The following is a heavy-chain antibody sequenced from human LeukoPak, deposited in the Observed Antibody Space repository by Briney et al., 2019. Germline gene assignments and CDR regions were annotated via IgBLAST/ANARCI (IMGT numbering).Heavy chain of an antibody. D-gene: IGHD3-22*01. CDR1: GYSISSGYY. CDR2: IYHSGST. V-gene: IGHV4-38-2*02. J-gene: IGHJ4*02. Sequence: SETLSLTCTVSGYSISSGYYWGWIRQPPGKGLEWIGSIYHSGSTYYNPSLKSRVTISVDTSKNQFSLKLSSVTAADTAVYYCARGPTLRYYYDSSGYGDFDYWGQGTLVTVSS. CDR3: ARGPTLRYYYDSSGYGDFDY.